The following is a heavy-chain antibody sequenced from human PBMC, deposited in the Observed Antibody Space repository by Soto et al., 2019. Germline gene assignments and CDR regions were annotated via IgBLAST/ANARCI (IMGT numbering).Heavy chain of an antibody. CDR1: GFTFNNYA. D-gene: IGHD3-10*01. CDR2: MTGSGDNT. V-gene: IGHV3-23*01. J-gene: IGHJ6*03. CDR3: ANGSGPYFYGSGSYYYYYMDV. Sequence: GGSLRLSCAASGFTFNNYALSWVRQAPGKGLEWVSAMTGSGDNTFYADSVKGRFTISRDNSKHTLYLQMSSLRAEDTATYYCANGSGPYFYGSGSYYYYYMDVWGKGTTVTVSS.